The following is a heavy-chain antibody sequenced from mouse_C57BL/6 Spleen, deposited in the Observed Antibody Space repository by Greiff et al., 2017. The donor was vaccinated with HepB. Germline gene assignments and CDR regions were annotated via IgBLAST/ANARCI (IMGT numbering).Heavy chain of an antibody. D-gene: IGHD1-1*01. CDR2: INPSNGGT. CDR1: GYTFTSYW. V-gene: IGHV1-53*01. J-gene: IGHJ2*01. CDR3: ARGGVTTVVADYFDY. Sequence: QVQLQQSGTELVKPGASVKLSCQASGYTFTSYWMHWVKQRPGQGLEWIGNINPSNGGTNYNEKFKSKATLTVDKSSSTAYMQLSSLTSEDSAVYYGARGGVTTVVADYFDYWGQGTTLTVSS.